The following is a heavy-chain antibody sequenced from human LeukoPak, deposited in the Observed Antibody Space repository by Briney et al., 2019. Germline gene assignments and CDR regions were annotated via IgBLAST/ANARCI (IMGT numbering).Heavy chain of an antibody. CDR2: IYTSGST. V-gene: IGHV4-4*07. CDR1: GGSISSYY. J-gene: IGHJ5*02. Sequence: PSETLSLTCTVSGGSISSYYWSWIRQPAGKGLEWIGRIYTSGSTNYNPSLKSRVTMSVDTSKNQFSLKLSSVTAADTAVYYCAKEKEASQLWLPNWFDPWGQGTLVTVSS. D-gene: IGHD5-18*01. CDR3: AKEKEASQLWLPNWFDP.